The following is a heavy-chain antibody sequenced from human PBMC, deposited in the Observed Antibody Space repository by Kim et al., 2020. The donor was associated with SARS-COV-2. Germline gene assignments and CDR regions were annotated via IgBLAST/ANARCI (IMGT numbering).Heavy chain of an antibody. J-gene: IGHJ3*02. Sequence: AAPVKGRFTISRDDSKNTLYLQVNSLKTEDTAVYYCTTDRFEGSYDAFDIWGQGTMVTVSS. V-gene: IGHV3-15*01. D-gene: IGHD1-26*01. CDR3: TTDRFEGSYDAFDI.